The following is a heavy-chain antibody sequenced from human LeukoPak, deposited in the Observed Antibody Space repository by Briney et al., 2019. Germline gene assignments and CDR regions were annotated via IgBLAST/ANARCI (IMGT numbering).Heavy chain of an antibody. D-gene: IGHD3-16*01. Sequence: SETLSLTCSVSGFPINSNYYWGWVRQPPGKGLEWIGNMFHSGDIFHNPSLKSRVTMSVDTSKNQFFLKLTSATAADTAVYYCARSWGNLYYFDYWGQGALVTVSS. V-gene: IGHV4-38-2*01. J-gene: IGHJ4*02. CDR2: MFHSGDI. CDR3: ARSWGNLYYFDY. CDR1: GFPINSNYY.